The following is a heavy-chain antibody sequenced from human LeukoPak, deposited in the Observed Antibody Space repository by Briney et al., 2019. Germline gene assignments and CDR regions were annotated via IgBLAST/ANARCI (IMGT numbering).Heavy chain of an antibody. CDR1: GFTFSSYG. J-gene: IGHJ3*02. V-gene: IGHV3-30*02. D-gene: IGHD2-2*02. CDR3: AKELGYCSSTSCSTAFDI. CDR2: IRYDGSNK. Sequence: GGSLRLSCAASGFTFSSYGMNWVRQAPGKGLEWVAFIRYDGSNKYYADSVKGRFTISRDNSKNTLYLQMNSLRAEDTAVYYCAKELGYCSSTSCSTAFDIWGQGTMVTVSS.